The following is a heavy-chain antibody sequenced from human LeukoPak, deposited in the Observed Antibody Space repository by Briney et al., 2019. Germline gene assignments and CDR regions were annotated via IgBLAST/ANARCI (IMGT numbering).Heavy chain of an antibody. D-gene: IGHD3-10*01. CDR2: IYYSGST. J-gene: IGHJ5*02. V-gene: IGHV4-39*01. CDR1: GGSISSSSYY. CDR3: ARRGSGSYTYNWFDP. Sequence: PSETLSLTCTVSGGSISSSSYYWGWIRQPPGKGLEWIGSIYYSGSTYYNPSLKSRVTISVDTSKNQFSLKLSSVTAADTAVYFCARRGSGSYTYNWFDPWGQGTLVTVSS.